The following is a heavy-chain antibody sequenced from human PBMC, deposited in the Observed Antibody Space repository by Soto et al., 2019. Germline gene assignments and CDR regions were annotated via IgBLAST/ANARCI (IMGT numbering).Heavy chain of an antibody. CDR2: IYYSGFT. CDR1: VVSISSGGYY. CDR3: ARSIDP. V-gene: IGHV4-31*03. J-gene: IGHJ5*02. Sequence: QVQLQESGPGLVKPSQTLSLTGTVSVVSISSGGYYWSWIRQHPGKGLEWIGYIYYSGFTYYNPSLQSRVTIAVDTSKNQFSLKLSSVTAAETAVYYCARSIDPWGQGTLVTVSS.